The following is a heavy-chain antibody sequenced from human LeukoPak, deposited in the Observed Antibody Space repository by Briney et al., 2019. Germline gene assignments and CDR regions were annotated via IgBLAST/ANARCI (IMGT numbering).Heavy chain of an antibody. CDR3: ARGLVLLTEVWFDP. CDR1: GYTFTSYD. CDR2: MNPNSGNT. Sequence: ASVKVSCKASGYTFTSYDINWVRQATRQGLEWMGWMNPNSGNTGYAQKFQGRVTITRNTSISTAYMELSSLRSEDTAVYYCARGLVLLTEVWFDPWGQGTLVTVSS. J-gene: IGHJ5*02. V-gene: IGHV1-8*03.